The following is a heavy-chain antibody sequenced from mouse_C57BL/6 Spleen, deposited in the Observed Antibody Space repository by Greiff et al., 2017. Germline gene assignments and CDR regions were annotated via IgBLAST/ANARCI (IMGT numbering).Heavy chain of an antibody. Sequence: VHLVESGAELVKPGASVKISCKASGYAFSSYWMNWVKQRPGKGLEWIGQIYPGDGDTNYNGKFKGKATLTADKSSSTAYMQLSSLTSEDSAVYFCARLAGGSSYDYWGQGTTLTVSS. D-gene: IGHD1-1*01. CDR1: GYAFSSYW. CDR3: ARLAGGSSYDY. CDR2: IYPGDGDT. J-gene: IGHJ2*01. V-gene: IGHV1-80*01.